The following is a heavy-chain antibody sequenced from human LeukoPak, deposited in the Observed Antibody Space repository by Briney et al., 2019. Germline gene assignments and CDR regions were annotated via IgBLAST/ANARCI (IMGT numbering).Heavy chain of an antibody. CDR3: AREPIVVVPAAISPRGFDY. Sequence: GGSLRLSCAASGFTFSSYGMHWVRQAPGKGLEWVAVIWYDGSNKYYADSVKGRFTISRDNSKNTLYLQMNSLRAEDTAVYYRAREPIVVVPAAISPRGFDYWGQGTLVTVSS. D-gene: IGHD2-2*02. CDR2: IWYDGSNK. CDR1: GFTFSSYG. J-gene: IGHJ4*02. V-gene: IGHV3-30*19.